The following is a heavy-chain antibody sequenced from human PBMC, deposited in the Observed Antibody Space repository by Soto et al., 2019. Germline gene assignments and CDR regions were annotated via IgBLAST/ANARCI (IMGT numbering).Heavy chain of an antibody. D-gene: IGHD3-3*01. CDR2: ISPYGSST. CDR1: GFTFTSFY. Sequence: EVQLVESGGGLVQPGGSLRLSCAASGFTFTSFYMHWVRQPPGRGPVWVSRISPYGSSTNYADSVKGRFTISRDNAKNTLYLQMDNLRAEDTALYYCARGRERDDLWRGDNWFAPWGQGTLVTVSS. V-gene: IGHV3-74*01. CDR3: ARGRERDDLWRGDNWFAP. J-gene: IGHJ5*02.